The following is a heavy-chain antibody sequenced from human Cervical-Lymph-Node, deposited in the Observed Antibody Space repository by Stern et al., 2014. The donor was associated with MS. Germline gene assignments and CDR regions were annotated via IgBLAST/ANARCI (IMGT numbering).Heavy chain of an antibody. V-gene: IGHV1-69*01. CDR1: GGTFSSYA. D-gene: IGHD3-22*01. J-gene: IGHJ3*02. CDR3: ARRDYYDSSGYYGDAFDI. CDR2: IIPMVGTT. Sequence: QVQLVQSGAEVKKPGSSVKVSCKASGGTFSSYAITWVRQAPGRGLEWMGEIIPMVGTTKYAQRFQGRVTIIADGFTTTAYMELSSLRSEDTAVYYCARRDYYDSSGYYGDAFDIWGQGTMVTVSS.